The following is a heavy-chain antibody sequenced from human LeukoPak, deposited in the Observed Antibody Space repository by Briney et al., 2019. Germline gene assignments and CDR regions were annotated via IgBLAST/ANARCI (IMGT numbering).Heavy chain of an antibody. CDR1: GDSISSYY. CDR3: ARGEYYYDSSGYYYAPFDY. J-gene: IGHJ4*02. CDR2: IYYSGST. D-gene: IGHD3-22*01. Sequence: SETLSLTCTVSGDSISSYYWSWVRQPPGKGLEWIGYIYYSGSTNYNPSLKSRVTISVDTSKNQFSLKLSSVTAADTAVYYCARGEYYYDSSGYYYAPFDYWGQGTLVTVSS. V-gene: IGHV4-59*12.